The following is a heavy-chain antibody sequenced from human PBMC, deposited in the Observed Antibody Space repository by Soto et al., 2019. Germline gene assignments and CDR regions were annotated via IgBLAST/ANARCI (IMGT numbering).Heavy chain of an antibody. CDR1: GFTVSSNY. V-gene: IGHV3-66*04. D-gene: IGHD1-26*01. CDR2: IYSGGST. CDR3: ASHPKSSWALYFQH. Sequence: EVQLVESGGGLVQPGGSLRLSCAASGFTVSSNYMSWVRQAPGKGLEWVSVIYSGGSTYYADSVKGRFTISRDNSKNTLYLQMNCLRAEDTAMYYCASHPKSSWALYFQHWGQGTLVTVSS. J-gene: IGHJ1*01.